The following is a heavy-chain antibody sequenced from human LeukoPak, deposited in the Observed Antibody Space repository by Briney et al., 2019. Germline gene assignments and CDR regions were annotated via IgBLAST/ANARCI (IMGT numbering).Heavy chain of an antibody. Sequence: PGGSLRLSCAASGFTFSSYGMHWVRQAPGKGLEWVAVISYDGSNKYYADSVKGRFTISRDNSKNTLYLQMNSLRAEDTAVYFCAKVFLTDPGGMDVWGQGTTVTVSS. D-gene: IGHD3-9*01. CDR2: ISYDGSNK. CDR3: AKVFLTDPGGMDV. V-gene: IGHV3-30*18. CDR1: GFTFSSYG. J-gene: IGHJ6*02.